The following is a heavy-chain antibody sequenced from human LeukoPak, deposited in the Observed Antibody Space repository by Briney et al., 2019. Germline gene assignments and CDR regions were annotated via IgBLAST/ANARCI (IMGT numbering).Heavy chain of an antibody. CDR1: GGSISSGSYY. V-gene: IGHV4-61*02. D-gene: IGHD6-13*01. CDR3: AREADSSSWSNFDY. J-gene: IGHJ4*02. CDR2: IYTSGST. Sequence: PSETLSLTCTVSGGSISSGSYYWSWIRQPAGKGLEWIGRIYTSGSTNYNPSLKSRVTISVDTSKNQFSLKLSSVTAADTAVYYCAREADSSSWSNFDYWGQGTLVTVSS.